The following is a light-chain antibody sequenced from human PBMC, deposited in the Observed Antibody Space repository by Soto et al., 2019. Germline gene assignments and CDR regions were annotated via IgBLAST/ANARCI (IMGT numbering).Light chain of an antibody. CDR3: QQYGSSPLFT. CDR2: GAS. CDR1: QSVSSSY. J-gene: IGKJ3*01. Sequence: EIVLTQSPGTLSLSPGERATLSCRASQSVSSSYLAWYQHKPGQAPRLLIYGASSRATVIPDRFSGSGSGTDFTLTISRLEHEDFAVYYCQQYGSSPLFTFGPGTKVDIK. V-gene: IGKV3-20*01.